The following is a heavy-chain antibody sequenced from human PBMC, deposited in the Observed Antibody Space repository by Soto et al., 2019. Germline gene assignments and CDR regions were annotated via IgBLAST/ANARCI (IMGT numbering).Heavy chain of an antibody. J-gene: IGHJ3*02. CDR2: IKSIADGGTK. D-gene: IGHD3-10*02. CDR3: HTPNVRNAFDX. Sequence: GGSLRLSCATSGFTFSNAWMAWVRQAPGKGLEWVCRIKSIADGGTKNYAAPAKGRFSISRHDSENTLYLQMNSLRVEDTGIYYCHTPNVRNAFDXWGPGTVVTVS. CDR1: GFTFSNAW. V-gene: IGHV3-15*01.